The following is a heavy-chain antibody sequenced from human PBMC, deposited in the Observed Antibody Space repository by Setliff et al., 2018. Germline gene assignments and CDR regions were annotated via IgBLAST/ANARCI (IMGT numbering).Heavy chain of an antibody. CDR3: ARDPLTTNRRRAFDI. V-gene: IGHV4-31*03. Sequence: LSETLSLTCTVSGGSISSGGYYWSWIRQHPGKGLEWIGYIYYSGSTYYNPSLKSRVTISVDTSKNQFSLKLSSVTAADTAVYYCARDPLTTNRRRAFDIWGQGTMVTVSS. CDR1: GGSISSGGYY. CDR2: IYYSGST. D-gene: IGHD4-17*01. J-gene: IGHJ3*02.